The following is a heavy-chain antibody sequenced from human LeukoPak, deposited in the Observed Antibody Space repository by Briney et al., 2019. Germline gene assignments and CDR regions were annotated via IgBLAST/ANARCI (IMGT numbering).Heavy chain of an antibody. D-gene: IGHD1-1*01. CDR1: GFTFRSYG. CDR3: ARQELERPPAGDPEFDY. V-gene: IGHV3-30*02. Sequence: GGSLRLSCAASGFTFRSYGMHWVRQAPGKGLEWVTFIRYDGSNKYYADSVKGRFSISRDNSKNTLYLQMNSLRAEDTAVYYCARQELERPPAGDPEFDYWGQGTLVTVSS. CDR2: IRYDGSNK. J-gene: IGHJ4*02.